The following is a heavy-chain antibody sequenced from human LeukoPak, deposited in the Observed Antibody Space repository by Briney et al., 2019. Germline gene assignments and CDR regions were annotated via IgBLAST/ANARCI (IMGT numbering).Heavy chain of an antibody. D-gene: IGHD2-8*01. CDR2: IYYSGST. Sequence: SETLSLTCTVSGGSLSNSSYYWGWIRQPPGKGLEWIGSIYYSGSTYYNPSLKSRVTISVDTSKNQFSLKLSSVTAPDTAVYYCARLKSGVGWFDPWGQGTLVTVSS. CDR1: GGSLSNSSYY. V-gene: IGHV4-39*01. J-gene: IGHJ5*02. CDR3: ARLKSGVGWFDP.